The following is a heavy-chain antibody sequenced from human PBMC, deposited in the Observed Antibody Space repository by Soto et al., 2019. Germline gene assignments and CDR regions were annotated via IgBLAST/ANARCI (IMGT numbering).Heavy chain of an antibody. D-gene: IGHD2-15*01. CDR3: ARHDSFPRNLNFDY. CDR2: IYYSGST. CDR1: GGSISSSSYY. V-gene: IGHV4-39*01. J-gene: IGHJ4*02. Sequence: SETLSLTCTVSGGSISSSSYYWGWIRQPPGKGLEWIGSIYYSGSTYYNPSLKSRVTISVDTSKNQFSLKLSSVTAADTAVYYCARHDSFPRNLNFDYWGQGTLVTVSS.